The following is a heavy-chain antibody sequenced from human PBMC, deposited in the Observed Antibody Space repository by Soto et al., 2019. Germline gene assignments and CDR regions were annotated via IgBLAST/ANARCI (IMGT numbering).Heavy chain of an antibody. V-gene: IGHV1-2*02. CDR3: ASVAVVGATTIVWFDP. CDR1: GYTFTGNY. Sequence: QVQLVQSGAEVKKPGASVKVSCKASGYTFTGNYMHWVRQAPGQGFEWMGWINPNSGGTNYAQKFQGRVTMTRETSISTAYMELSRLRSDDTAVYYWASVAVVGATTIVWFDPWGQGTLVTVSS. D-gene: IGHD1-26*01. CDR2: INPNSGGT. J-gene: IGHJ5*02.